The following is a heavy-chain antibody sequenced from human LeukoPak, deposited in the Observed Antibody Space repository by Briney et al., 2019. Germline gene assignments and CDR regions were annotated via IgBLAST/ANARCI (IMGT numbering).Heavy chain of an antibody. CDR2: IYYSGST. V-gene: IGHV4-39*01. CDR3: ARGTISGQDYYYMDV. J-gene: IGHJ6*03. CDR1: GGSISSSSYY. D-gene: IGHD2-15*01. Sequence: PSETLSLTCTVSGGSISSSSYYWGWIRQPPGKGLEWIGSIYYSGSTYYNPSLKGRVTISVDTSKNQFSLKLSSVTAADTAVYYCARGTISGQDYYYMDVWGKGTTVTVSS.